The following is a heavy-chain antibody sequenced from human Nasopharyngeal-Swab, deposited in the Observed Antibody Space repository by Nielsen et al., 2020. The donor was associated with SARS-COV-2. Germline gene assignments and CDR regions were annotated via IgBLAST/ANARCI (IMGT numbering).Heavy chain of an antibody. CDR2: IKSKTDGGTT. V-gene: IGHV3-15*01. J-gene: IGHJ4*02. D-gene: IGHD3-3*01. Sequence: WSRQPPGKGLEWVGRIKSKTDGGTTDYAAPVKGRFTISRDDSKNTLYLQMNSLKTEDTAVYYCTTAITIFGVVIPGGYWGQGTLVTVSS. CDR3: TTAITIFGVVIPGGY.